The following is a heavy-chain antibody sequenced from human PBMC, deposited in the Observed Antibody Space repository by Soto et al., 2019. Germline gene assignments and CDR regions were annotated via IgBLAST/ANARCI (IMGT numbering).Heavy chain of an antibody. CDR3: ASRYYYDSSGYGGPYYYGMDV. D-gene: IGHD3-22*01. CDR1: GGTFSSYA. Sequence: SVKVSCKASGGTFSSYAISWVRQAPGQGLEWMGGIIPIFGTANYAQKFQGRVTITADKSTSTAYMELSSLRSEDTAVYYCASRYYYDSSGYGGPYYYGMDVWGQGTTVTVSS. J-gene: IGHJ6*02. CDR2: IIPIFGTA. V-gene: IGHV1-69*06.